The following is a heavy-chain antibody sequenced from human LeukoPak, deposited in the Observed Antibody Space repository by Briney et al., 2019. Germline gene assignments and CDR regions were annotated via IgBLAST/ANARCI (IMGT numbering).Heavy chain of an antibody. CDR2: INSDGSST. CDR3: ARRCYGDYDDAFDI. CDR1: GFTFSSYW. V-gene: IGHV3-74*01. Sequence: GGSLRLSCAASGFTFSSYWMHWVRQAPGKGLVWVSRINSDGSSTSYADSVKGRFTISRDNAKNTLYLQMNSLRAEDTAVYYCARRCYGDYDDAFDIWSQGTMVTVSS. D-gene: IGHD4-17*01. J-gene: IGHJ3*02.